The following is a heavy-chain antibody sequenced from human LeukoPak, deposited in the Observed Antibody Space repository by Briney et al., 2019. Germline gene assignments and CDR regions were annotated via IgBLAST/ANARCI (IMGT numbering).Heavy chain of an antibody. J-gene: IGHJ4*02. CDR3: ARTPAPDPHYLDY. V-gene: IGHV4-30-4*01. D-gene: IGHD1-14*01. CDR2: IYYSGST. CDR1: GGSLSSDDNY. Sequence: SETLSLTCTVSGGSLSSDDNYWCWIRQPPGKGLEWIGYIYYSGSTYYNPSLKSRFTISIDTSKNQFSLRVRSVSAADTAVYYCARTPAPDPHYLDYWGQGALVTVSS.